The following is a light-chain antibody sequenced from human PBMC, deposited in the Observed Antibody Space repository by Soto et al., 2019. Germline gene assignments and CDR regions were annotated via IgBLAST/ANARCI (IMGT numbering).Light chain of an antibody. V-gene: IGLV2-14*01. CDR1: SSDVGGYNY. Sequence: QSVVTQPASLSGSPGQSITISCTGTSSDVGGYNYVSWYQQHPGKAPKLMIYDVSNRPSGASNRFSGSKSGNTASLTISGLQAEDEADYYCSSYTSSSTNVFGTGTKVPS. CDR2: DVS. J-gene: IGLJ1*01. CDR3: SSYTSSSTNV.